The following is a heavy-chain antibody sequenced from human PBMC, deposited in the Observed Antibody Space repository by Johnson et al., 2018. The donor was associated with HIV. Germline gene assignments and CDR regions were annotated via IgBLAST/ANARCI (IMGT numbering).Heavy chain of an antibody. Sequence: VQLVESGGGLVQPGGSLRLSCAVSGFTFSIYAMSWVRQAPGKGLEWVSTISASGGSTYSADSVTGRFTISRDNSKDTLYLQMNSLRAEDTAVYYCAKDKAVGATHYFAFDIWGQGTMVTVSS. CDR3: AKDKAVGATHYFAFDI. V-gene: IGHV3-23*04. D-gene: IGHD1-26*01. CDR1: GFTFSIYA. J-gene: IGHJ3*02. CDR2: ISASGGST.